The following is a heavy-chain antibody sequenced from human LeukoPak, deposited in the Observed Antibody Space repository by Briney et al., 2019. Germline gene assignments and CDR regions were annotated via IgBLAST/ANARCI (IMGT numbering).Heavy chain of an antibody. V-gene: IGHV4-59*08. D-gene: IGHD4-23*01. CDR2: VFYSGST. Sequence: PSETLSLTCTVSGVSISSYYWSWIRQPPGKGLEWIGYVFYSGSTNYNPSLKSRVTMSLATSKNQISLKLSSVTAADTAMYYCARHTTVVPPHYFDYWGQGTLVTVSS. CDR3: ARHTTVVPPHYFDY. J-gene: IGHJ4*02. CDR1: GVSISSYY.